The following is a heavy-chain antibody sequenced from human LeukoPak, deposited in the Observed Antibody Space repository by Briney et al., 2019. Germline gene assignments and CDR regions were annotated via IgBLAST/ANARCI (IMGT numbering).Heavy chain of an antibody. V-gene: IGHV4-34*01. Sequence: SETLSLTCAVYGGSFSGYYWTWIRQTPEKGLEWIGEMNPSGSTNYSTSLKSGVTISVDTSKNQFSLGVSSVTAADTAVYYCARGRQDVTMIVVVMTAVSYDLDGWGKGTTVTVS. D-gene: IGHD3-22*01. CDR2: MNPSGST. CDR1: GGSFSGYY. CDR3: ARGRQDVTMIVVVMTAVSYDLDG. J-gene: IGHJ6*03.